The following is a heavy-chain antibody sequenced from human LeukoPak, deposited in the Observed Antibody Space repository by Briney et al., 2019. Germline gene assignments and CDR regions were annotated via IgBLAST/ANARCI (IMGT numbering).Heavy chain of an antibody. V-gene: IGHV3-30*01. J-gene: IGHJ4*02. D-gene: IGHD3-3*01. CDR1: GFTFSSYA. CDR2: ISYDGSNK. CDR3: ASPTIFGVVISDY. Sequence: GGSLRLSCAASGFTFSSYAMHWVRQAPGKGLEWVAVISYDGSNKYYADFVKGRFTISRDNSKNTLYLQMNSLRAEDTAVYYCASPTIFGVVISDYWGQGTLVTVSS.